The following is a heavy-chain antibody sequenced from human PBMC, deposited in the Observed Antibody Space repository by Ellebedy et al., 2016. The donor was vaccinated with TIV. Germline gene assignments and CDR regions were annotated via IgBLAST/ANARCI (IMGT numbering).Heavy chain of an antibody. J-gene: IGHJ4*02. CDR3: AKLPVAYNWNYADDY. D-gene: IGHD1-7*01. CDR2: IGGTGGNT. Sequence: PGGSLRLSCAASGISLRSYAMSWVRQAPGKGMEWVSTIGGTGGNTYYRESVKGRFTVSRDTSRNTRYLQMSSLRAEDTAVYYCAKLPVAYNWNYADDYWGQGTLVTVSS. CDR1: GISLRSYA. V-gene: IGHV3-23*01.